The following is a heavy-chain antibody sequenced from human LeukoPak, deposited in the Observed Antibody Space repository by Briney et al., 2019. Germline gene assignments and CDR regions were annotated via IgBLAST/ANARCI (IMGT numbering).Heavy chain of an antibody. D-gene: IGHD2-2*01. J-gene: IGHJ1*01. Sequence: PSETLSLTCTVSNGSITSHYWSWIRQSPGQGPEWIGYVYYGGSTSYNPSLKSRVTVSMDTSKKQFSLKLSSVTAADTAVYYCARSIVVVPAATEYFQHWGQGTLSPSPQ. V-gene: IGHV4-59*11. CDR2: VYYGGST. CDR3: ARSIVVVPAATEYFQH. CDR1: NGSITSHY.